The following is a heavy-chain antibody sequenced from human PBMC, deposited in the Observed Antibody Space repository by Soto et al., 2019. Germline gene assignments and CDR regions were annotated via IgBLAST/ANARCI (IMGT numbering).Heavy chain of an antibody. CDR3: ARSLRKIFGVVTLFDY. J-gene: IGHJ4*02. Sequence: SETLSLTCTVSGGSISSSSYYWGWIRQPPGKGLEWIGSIYYSGSTYYNPSLKSRVTISVDTSKNQFSLKLSSVTAADTAVYYCARSLRKIFGVVTLFDYWGQGTLVTVSS. V-gene: IGHV4-39*01. CDR1: GGSISSSSYY. CDR2: IYYSGST. D-gene: IGHD3-3*01.